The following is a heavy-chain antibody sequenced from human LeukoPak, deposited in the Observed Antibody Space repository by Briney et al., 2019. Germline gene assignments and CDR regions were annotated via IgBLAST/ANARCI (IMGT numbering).Heavy chain of an antibody. V-gene: IGHV4-30-2*01. J-gene: IGHJ3*02. Sequence: SQTLSLTCSVSGGSFGSGGYFWNWIRQPPGKGLEWIGYIYHSESTYYNPSLKSRVTISLDKSKNQFSLKLNSVTAADTAVYYCARLNYYDSSGRGSNAFDIWGQGTRVIVSS. CDR1: GGSFGSGGYF. CDR3: ARLNYYDSSGRGSNAFDI. CDR2: IYHSEST. D-gene: IGHD3-22*01.